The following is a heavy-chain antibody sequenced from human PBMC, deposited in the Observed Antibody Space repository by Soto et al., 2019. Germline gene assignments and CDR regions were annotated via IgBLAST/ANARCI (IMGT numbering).Heavy chain of an antibody. J-gene: IGHJ4*02. CDR2: ISPKSGGA. D-gene: IGHD5-18*01. Sequence: QGQLVQSGAEVQKPGTSVKVSCKASGYTFSDYYLHWVRQAPGQGLEWMGWISPKSGGAHFAPKFEGRVTLTTDTSISTAFMEVSRLSSDDTAVYYCARGPRRQLWFPSVYWGQGTLVTVSS. V-gene: IGHV1-2*02. CDR1: GYTFSDYY. CDR3: ARGPRRQLWFPSVY.